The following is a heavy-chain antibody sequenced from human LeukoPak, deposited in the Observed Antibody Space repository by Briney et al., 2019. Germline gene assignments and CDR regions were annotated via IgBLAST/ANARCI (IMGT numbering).Heavy chain of an antibody. CDR3: ARVQTAHAYDI. V-gene: IGHV1-18*01. Sequence: ASVKVSCKASDYTFTNYGISWVRQAPGQGLEWMGWISAYSGNTKYAQKLQGRVTMTTDTSTSTAYMELRSLRSDDTAVYYCARVQTAHAYDIWGQGTMVTVSS. J-gene: IGHJ3*02. CDR2: ISAYSGNT. CDR1: DYTFTNYG.